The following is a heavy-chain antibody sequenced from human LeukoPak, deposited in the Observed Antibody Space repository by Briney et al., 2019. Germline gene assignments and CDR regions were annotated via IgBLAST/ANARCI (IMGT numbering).Heavy chain of an antibody. D-gene: IGHD2-2*02. CDR2: ISSSSSYI. Sequence: GGSLRLSCAASGFTFGSYSMNWVRQAPGKGLEWVSSISSSSSYIYYADSVKGRFTISRDNAKNSLYLQMNSLRAEDTAVYYCARDQGQLLYGFDYWGQGTLVTVSS. CDR1: GFTFGSYS. CDR3: ARDQGQLLYGFDY. J-gene: IGHJ4*02. V-gene: IGHV3-21*01.